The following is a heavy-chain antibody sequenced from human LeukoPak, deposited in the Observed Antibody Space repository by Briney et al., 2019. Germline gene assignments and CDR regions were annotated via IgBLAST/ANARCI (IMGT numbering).Heavy chain of an antibody. Sequence: GGALRLSCAASGFTFSTYWMSWVRQAPGKGLEWVANIKQDGSIKYYVDSVKGRFTISRDNAKNSLYLQLNSLRAGDTAVYYCATTIRDSPWDYWGQGTLVTVSS. D-gene: IGHD5-12*01. J-gene: IGHJ4*02. CDR3: ATTIRDSPWDY. CDR1: GFTFSTYW. V-gene: IGHV3-7*01. CDR2: IKQDGSIK.